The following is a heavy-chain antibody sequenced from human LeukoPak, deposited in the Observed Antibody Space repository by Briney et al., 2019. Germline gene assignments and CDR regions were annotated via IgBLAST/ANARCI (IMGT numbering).Heavy chain of an antibody. CDR1: GFTFSSYG. CDR2: IRYDGSNK. Sequence: GGSLRLSCVASGFTFSSYGMHWVRQAPGKGLEWVAFIRYDGSNKFYTDSVKGRFTISRDSPKNTVFLQMNSLRGEDTAVYYCAKDRGDYYYMDVWGKGTTGTVSS. J-gene: IGHJ6*03. V-gene: IGHV3-30*02. D-gene: IGHD1-26*01. CDR3: AKDRGDYYYMDV.